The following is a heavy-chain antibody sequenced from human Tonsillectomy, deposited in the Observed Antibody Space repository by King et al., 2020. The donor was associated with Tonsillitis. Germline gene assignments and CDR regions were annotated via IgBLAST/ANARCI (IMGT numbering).Heavy chain of an antibody. CDR2: INPNSGGT. J-gene: IGHJ4*02. D-gene: IGHD3-22*01. V-gene: IGHV1-2*02. CDR3: ARDSYYDGSGYSDS. CDR1: GYTFTDSS. Sequence: VQLVESGAEVKKPGASVKVSCKASGYTFTDSSMYWVRQAPGQGLEWMGWINPNSGGTKYAQKFPGRVTMTRDTSINAAYMELSRLRYDDTAVYFCARDSYYDGSGYSDSWGQGTLVTVSS.